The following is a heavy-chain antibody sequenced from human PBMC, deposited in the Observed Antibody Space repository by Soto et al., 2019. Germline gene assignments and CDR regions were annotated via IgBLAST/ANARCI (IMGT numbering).Heavy chain of an antibody. CDR3: ARGEYYDFWSGYYISGTSSDY. V-gene: IGHV3-7*01. CDR1: GFTFSSYW. Sequence: GGSLRLSCAASGFTFSSYWMSWVRQAPGKGLEWVANIKQDGSEKYYVDSVKGRFTISRDNAKNSLYLQMNSLRAEDTAVYYCARGEYYDFWSGYYISGTSSDYWGQGTLVTVSS. J-gene: IGHJ4*02. CDR2: IKQDGSEK. D-gene: IGHD3-3*01.